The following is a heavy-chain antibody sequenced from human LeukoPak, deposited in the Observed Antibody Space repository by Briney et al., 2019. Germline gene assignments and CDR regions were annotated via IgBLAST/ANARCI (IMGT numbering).Heavy chain of an antibody. V-gene: IGHV3-53*01. CDR2: IYVDGRT. J-gene: IGHJ4*02. D-gene: IGHD2-15*01. CDR3: ARRGGGGRSFDY. CDR1: GFTVSTTY. Sequence: GGSLRLSCAASGFTVSTTYMSWVRQAPGKGLEWVSLIYVDGRTYYADSVKGRFTISRDNSKNTLYPQVNSLRAEDTAVYYCARRGGGGRSFDYWGQGTLVTVSS.